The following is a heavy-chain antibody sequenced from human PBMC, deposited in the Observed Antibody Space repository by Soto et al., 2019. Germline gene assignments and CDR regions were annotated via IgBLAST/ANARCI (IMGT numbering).Heavy chain of an antibody. J-gene: IGHJ4*02. V-gene: IGHV1-46*01. CDR3: FRGGYEDHGREGRY. CDR2: IDVTGST. Sequence: QVQLVQSGAEVKKPGASVKVSCKASGYTFTSYNVHWVRQAPGQGLQGMAIIDVTGSTTYAQNFQGRVTVTRDTSTSTGYLELSSLRSDDTAVYYCFRGGYEDHGREGRYWGQGTLVTVSS. CDR1: GYTFTSYN. D-gene: IGHD5-12*01.